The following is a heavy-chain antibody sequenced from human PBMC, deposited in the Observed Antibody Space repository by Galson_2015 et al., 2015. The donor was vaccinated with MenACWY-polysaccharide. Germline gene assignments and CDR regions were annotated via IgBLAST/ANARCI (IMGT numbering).Heavy chain of an antibody. CDR2: ISGSGNSA. J-gene: IGHJ4*02. CDR3: AKSGGDGVTVFATVPTAPES. V-gene: IGHV3-23*01. Sequence: SLRLSCAASGFTFRTFPMNWARQTPGKGLEWVAGISGSGNSAFYADSVRGRFTISRDNSRNTLYLQMNSLRADDTALYYCAKSGGDGVTVFATVPTAPESWGQGTPVTVSS. D-gene: IGHD2-21*01. CDR1: GFTFRTFP.